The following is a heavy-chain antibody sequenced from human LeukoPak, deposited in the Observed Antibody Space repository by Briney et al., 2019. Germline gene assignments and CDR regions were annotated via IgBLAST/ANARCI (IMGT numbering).Heavy chain of an antibody. CDR3: ARGSRRSYFDY. V-gene: IGHV4-4*07. Sequence: SETLSLTCTVSNGSVSPYYWSWIRQPAGQGLEWIGRIYITGSTTYSPSLKSRVTMSIDTSKNQFSLNLSSVTAADTAVYFCARGSRRSYFDYWGPGALVLVSS. J-gene: IGHJ4*02. CDR2: IYITGST. CDR1: NGSVSPYY.